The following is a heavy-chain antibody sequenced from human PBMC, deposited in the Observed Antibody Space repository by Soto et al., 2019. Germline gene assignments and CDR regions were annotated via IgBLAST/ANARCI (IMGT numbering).Heavy chain of an antibody. CDR1: GGSISSGGYY. D-gene: IGHD5-12*01. Sequence: QVQLQESGPGLVKPSQTLSLTCAVSGGSISSGGYYWSWIRQHPGKGLEWIGYIYYSGGTYYNPSPQXRXSXXVDTSKNQFSLKLSSVTAADTAVYYCAREEGGGYDHRWFDPWGQGTLVTVSS. CDR3: AREEGGGYDHRWFDP. CDR2: IYYSGGT. V-gene: IGHV4-31*11. J-gene: IGHJ5*02.